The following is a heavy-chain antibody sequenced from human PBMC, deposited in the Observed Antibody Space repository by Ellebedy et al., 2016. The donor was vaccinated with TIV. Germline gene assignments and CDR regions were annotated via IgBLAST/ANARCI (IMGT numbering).Heavy chain of an antibody. Sequence: GGSLRLXXAASGFTFSRYGMHWVRQAPGKGLEWLAVISYHSSNIFYADSVRGRFIISRDNSMNTLYLQMNGLRAEDTAVYYCVRAPRGQYYFDYWGQGTLVTVSS. CDR3: VRAPRGQYYFDY. D-gene: IGHD5-12*01. CDR1: GFTFSRYG. CDR2: ISYHSSNI. V-gene: IGHV3-30*03. J-gene: IGHJ4*02.